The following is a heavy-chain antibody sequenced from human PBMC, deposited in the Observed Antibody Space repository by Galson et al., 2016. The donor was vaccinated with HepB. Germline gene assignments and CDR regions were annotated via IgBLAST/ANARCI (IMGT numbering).Heavy chain of an antibody. V-gene: IGHV2-5*02. CDR2: IYWDDDK. Sequence: PALVKPTQTLTLTCTFSGFSLSTSGVGVGWIRQPPGKALEWLALIYWDDDKRYRPSLKSRLTITKDTSKNQVVLTMTNMDPVDTATYYCAHGGYSSDSNSYDYYVPWLDPWGQGTLVAVSS. D-gene: IGHD3-22*01. J-gene: IGHJ5*02. CDR1: GFSLSTSGVG. CDR3: AHGGYSSDSNSYDYYVPWLDP.